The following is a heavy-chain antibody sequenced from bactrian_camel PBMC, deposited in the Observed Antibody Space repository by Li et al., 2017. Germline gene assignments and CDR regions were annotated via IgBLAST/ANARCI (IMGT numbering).Heavy chain of an antibody. CDR3: AAAAGLFGGTCLDVRSVDY. Sequence: QVQLVESGGGLVQPGGSLRLSCAASRATYSMYCMGWFRQAPGKEREEVGRMFSDGSTATATSVKGRFTISKDVSKNTVYLQMNNLKPEDTAMYYCAAAAGLFGGTCLDVRSVDYWGQG. V-gene: IGHV3S53*01. J-gene: IGHJ4*01. D-gene: IGHD7*01. CDR1: RATYSMYC. CDR2: MFSDGST.